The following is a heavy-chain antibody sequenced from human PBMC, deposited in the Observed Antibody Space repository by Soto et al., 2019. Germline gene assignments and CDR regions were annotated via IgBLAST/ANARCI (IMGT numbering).Heavy chain of an antibody. D-gene: IGHD3-10*01. Sequence: EVQLLESGGGLGQPGGSLRLSCATSGFTFKNYPLAWVRQSAGKGLQWVSGISGSGAERSYADSVKGRFTITGDDSQNTMYLEMSSLRVDDTATYYCAKGSLIFGEGVYDWFDTWGQGTLVVVSS. J-gene: IGHJ5*02. CDR3: AKGSLIFGEGVYDWFDT. CDR2: ISGSGAER. CDR1: GFTFKNYP. V-gene: IGHV3-23*01.